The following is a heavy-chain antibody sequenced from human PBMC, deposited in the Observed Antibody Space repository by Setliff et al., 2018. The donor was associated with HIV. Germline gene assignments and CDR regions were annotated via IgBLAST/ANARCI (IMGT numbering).Heavy chain of an antibody. J-gene: IGHJ5*02. CDR3: ARDTNPLDPNFWSGNSRGWFDP. V-gene: IGHV4-61*02. CDR1: GGYISSGSYH. Sequence: PSETLSLTCTVSGGYISSGSYHWSWIRQPAGKGLEWNGRIYTSGSTNYNPSLKSRVTISVDTSKNHFSLKLNSVTAADTAVYYCARDTNPLDPNFWSGNSRGWFDPWGQGTLVTVSS. D-gene: IGHD3-3*01. CDR2: IYTSGST.